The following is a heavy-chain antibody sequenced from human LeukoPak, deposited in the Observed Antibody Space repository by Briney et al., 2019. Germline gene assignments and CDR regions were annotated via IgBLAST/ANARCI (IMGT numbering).Heavy chain of an antibody. J-gene: IGHJ4*02. Sequence: GGSLRLSCTASRFTFSSYGMHWVRQAPGKGLEWVAVISYDGSNKYYADSVKGRFTISRDNSKNTLYLQMNSLRAVDTAVYYCSKEAWTISSPLDYWGQGTLVTVSS. CDR1: RFTFSSYG. CDR2: ISYDGSNK. D-gene: IGHD3-3*01. V-gene: IGHV3-30*18. CDR3: SKEAWTISSPLDY.